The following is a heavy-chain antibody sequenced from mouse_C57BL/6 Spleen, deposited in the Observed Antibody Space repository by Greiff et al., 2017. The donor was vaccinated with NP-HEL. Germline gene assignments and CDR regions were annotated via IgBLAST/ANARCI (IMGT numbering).Heavy chain of an antibody. CDR3: ARDYDYDGLWYFDV. Sequence: EVKLVESGGGLVKPGESLKLSCAASGFTFSSYAMSWVRQTPEKRLEWVATISDGGSYTYYPDNVKGRFTISRDNAKNNLYLQMSHLKSEDTAMYYCARDYDYDGLWYFDVWGTGTTVTVSS. CDR2: ISDGGSYT. CDR1: GFTFSSYA. D-gene: IGHD2-4*01. V-gene: IGHV5-4*01. J-gene: IGHJ1*03.